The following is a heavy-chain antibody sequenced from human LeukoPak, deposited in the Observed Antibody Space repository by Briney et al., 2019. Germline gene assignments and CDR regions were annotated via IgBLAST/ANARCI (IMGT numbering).Heavy chain of an antibody. CDR1: GYTFTGYY. J-gene: IGHJ5*02. V-gene: IGHV1-2*02. Sequence: GASVKVSCKASGYTFTGYYMHWVRQAPGQGLEWMGWINPNSGGTNYAQKFQGRVTMTRDTSISTAYMELSRLRFDDTAVYYCARGFRRTVVVPAASRPFDPWGQGTLVTVSS. CDR2: INPNSGGT. CDR3: ARGFRRTVVVPAASRPFDP. D-gene: IGHD2-2*01.